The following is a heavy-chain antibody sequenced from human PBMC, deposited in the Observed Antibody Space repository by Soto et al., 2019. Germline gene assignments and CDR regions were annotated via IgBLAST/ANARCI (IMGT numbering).Heavy chain of an antibody. CDR2: IYSSGGT. CDR1: GGAISGYY. J-gene: IGHJ5*02. CDR3: ARGQRFSDSFDP. Sequence: QVQLQESGPGLVKPSETLSLTCTVSGGAISGYYWTWIRQSAGKGLEWSGRIYSSGGTKYNPSLQSRVTMLLDTSKNQFSLRLTSVTAADTAVYYCARGQRFSDSFDPWGQGTLVTVSS. V-gene: IGHV4-4*07. D-gene: IGHD3-3*01.